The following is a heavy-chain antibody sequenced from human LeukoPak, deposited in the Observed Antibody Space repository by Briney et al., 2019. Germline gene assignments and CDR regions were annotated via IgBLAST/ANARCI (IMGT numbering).Heavy chain of an antibody. Sequence: SETLSLTCTVSGGSTSSYYWSWIRQPPGKGLEWIGYIYYSGSTNYNPSLKSRVTISVDTSKNQFSLKLSSVTAADTAVYYCARVEEMYGAFDIWGQGTMVTVSS. J-gene: IGHJ3*02. V-gene: IGHV4-59*01. CDR1: GGSTSSYY. CDR3: ARVEEMYGAFDI. D-gene: IGHD2-8*01. CDR2: IYYSGST.